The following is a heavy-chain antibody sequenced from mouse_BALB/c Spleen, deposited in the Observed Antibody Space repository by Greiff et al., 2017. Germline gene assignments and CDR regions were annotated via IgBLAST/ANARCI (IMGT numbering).Heavy chain of an antibody. Sequence: QVTLKVSGPGILQPSQTLSLTCSFSGFSLSTSGMGVSWIRQPSGKGLEWLAHIYWDDDKRYNPSLKSRLTISKDTSSNQVFLKITSVDTADTATYYCARRGKGDYGGSWFAYWGQGTLVTVSA. CDR2: IYWDDDK. V-gene: IGHV8-12*01. J-gene: IGHJ3*01. D-gene: IGHD2-4*01. CDR1: GFSLSTSGMG. CDR3: ARRGKGDYGGSWFAY.